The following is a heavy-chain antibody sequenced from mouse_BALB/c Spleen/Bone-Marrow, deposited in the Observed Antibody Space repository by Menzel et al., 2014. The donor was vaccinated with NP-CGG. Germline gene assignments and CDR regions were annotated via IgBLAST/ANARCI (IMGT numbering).Heavy chain of an antibody. J-gene: IGHJ4*01. V-gene: IGHV1-80*01. D-gene: IGHD2-4*01. CDR3: ASVYDYGRGYAVDY. CDR1: GYAFXNYG. CDR2: IYPGDGDT. Sequence: VQLQQSGAELVRPGSSVKISCKASGYAFXNYGMNWVKQRPGQGLEWIGQIYPGDGDTNYNGKFKGRATLTADKSSSTAYMQLSSLTSEDSAVYFCASVYDYGRGYAVDYWGQGTSVTVSS.